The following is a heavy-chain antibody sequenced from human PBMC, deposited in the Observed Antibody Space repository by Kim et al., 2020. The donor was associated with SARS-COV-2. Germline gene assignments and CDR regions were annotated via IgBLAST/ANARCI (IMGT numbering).Heavy chain of an antibody. CDR2: ISWNGCVT. CDR3: AKDDS. CDR1: GFTFEDYA. Sequence: GGSLRLSCAGSGFTFEDYAMYWVRQAPGKGLEWVSFISWNGCVTYYADSVKGRFAVSRDNSNNSLYLQMNSLRPEDTALYFCAKDDSWGQGTLVTVSS. V-gene: IGHV3-43*01. J-gene: IGHJ4*02.